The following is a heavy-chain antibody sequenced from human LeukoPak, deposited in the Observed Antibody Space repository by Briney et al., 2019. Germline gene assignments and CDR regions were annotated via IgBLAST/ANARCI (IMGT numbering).Heavy chain of an antibody. J-gene: IGHJ5*02. D-gene: IGHD2-21*02. V-gene: IGHV4-39*01. Sequence: PSEPPSLTCTVSGDSMTSNRYSWGWIRQPPGKGLEWIGAIYSSGSTYYNPSLQSRVTISVDTSKNQFSLRLSSVTAADTAVYYCASGVWALSWGQGTLVTVSS. CDR3: ASGVWALS. CDR1: GDSMTSNRYS. CDR2: IYSSGST.